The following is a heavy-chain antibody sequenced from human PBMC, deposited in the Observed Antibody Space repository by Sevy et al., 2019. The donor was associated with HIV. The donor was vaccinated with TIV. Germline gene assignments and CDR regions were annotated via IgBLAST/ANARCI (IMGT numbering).Heavy chain of an antibody. Sequence: ASVKVSCKASGYTFTDTGYYVHWVRQAPGHGLEWMGWNNPKSGATNYAQKFQGRVTMTRDTSVSTANMELSRLRSDDTTVSYCARESYDFWTGPVDYDYGMDVWGQGTTVTVSS. CDR3: ARESYDFWTGPVDYDYGMDV. J-gene: IGHJ6*02. V-gene: IGHV1-2*02. D-gene: IGHD3-3*01. CDR1: GYTFTDTGYY. CDR2: NNPKSGAT.